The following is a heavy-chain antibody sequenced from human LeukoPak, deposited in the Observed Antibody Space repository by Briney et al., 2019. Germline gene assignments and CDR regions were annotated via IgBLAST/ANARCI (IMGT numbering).Heavy chain of an antibody. CDR2: IIPILGIA. Sequence: GSSVTVSCKASGGTFSSYAISWVRQAPGQGLEWMGRIIPILGIANYAQKFQGRVPITADKSTSTAYMELSSLRSEDTAVYYCARLVSNPTGLVTDYWGEGTLVTVSS. J-gene: IGHJ4*02. D-gene: IGHD3-9*01. CDR1: GGTFSSYA. CDR3: ARLVSNPTGLVTDY. V-gene: IGHV1-69*04.